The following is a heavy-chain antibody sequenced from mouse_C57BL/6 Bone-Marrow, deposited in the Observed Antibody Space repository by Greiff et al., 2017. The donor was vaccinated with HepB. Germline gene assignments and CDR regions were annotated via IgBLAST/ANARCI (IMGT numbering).Heavy chain of an antibody. V-gene: IGHV1-5*01. Sequence: VQLQQSGTVLARPGASVKMSCKTSGYTFTSYWMHWVKQRPGQGLEWIGAIYPGNSDTSYNQKFKGKAKLTAVTSASTAYMELSSLTNEDSAVYYCTRSGYDGYYDYAMDYWGQGTSVTVSS. D-gene: IGHD2-3*01. J-gene: IGHJ4*01. CDR2: IYPGNSDT. CDR3: TRSGYDGYYDYAMDY. CDR1: GYTFTSYW.